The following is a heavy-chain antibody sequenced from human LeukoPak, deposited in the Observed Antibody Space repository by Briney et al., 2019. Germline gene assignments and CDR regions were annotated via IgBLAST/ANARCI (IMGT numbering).Heavy chain of an antibody. J-gene: IGHJ6*03. D-gene: IGHD7-27*01. CDR3: ARVAGEAYYYYYMDV. CDR1: GGSISGSSHY. CDR2: MYYRGST. V-gene: IGHV4-39*07. Sequence: AETLSLTCTVSGGSISGSSHYWGWIRQPPGKGLEWIGSMYYRGSTYHNPSLKSRVTISVDTSKNQFSLKLSSVTAADTAVYYCARVAGEAYYYYYMDVWGKGTTVTVSS.